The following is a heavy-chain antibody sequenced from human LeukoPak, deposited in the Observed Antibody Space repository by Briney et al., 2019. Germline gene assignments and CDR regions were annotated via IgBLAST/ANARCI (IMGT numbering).Heavy chain of an antibody. J-gene: IGHJ4*02. Sequence: GGSLTLSCAASGFTFDDYAMHWVRQAPGKGLEWVSGISWNSGSIGYADSVRGRFTISRDNAKNSLYLQMNSLRAEDMAVYYCARSDYWGQGTLVTVSS. CDR2: ISWNSGSI. CDR1: GFTFDDYA. CDR3: ARSDY. V-gene: IGHV3-9*03.